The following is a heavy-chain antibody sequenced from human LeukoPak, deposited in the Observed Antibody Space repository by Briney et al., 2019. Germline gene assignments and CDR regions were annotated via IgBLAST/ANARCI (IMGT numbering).Heavy chain of an antibody. V-gene: IGHV3-30*02. CDR1: GFTFSSHG. CDR3: VRDNDFWSGYYSPTRGYFDY. CDR2: IRYDGSNE. Sequence: GGSLRLSCAASGFTFSSHGMHWVRQAPGKGLEWVSFIRYDGSNEYYGGSVKGRFTISRDNSKNTLYMQMNSLRGEDTAVYYCVRDNDFWSGYYSPTRGYFDYWGQGTLVTVSS. J-gene: IGHJ4*02. D-gene: IGHD3-3*01.